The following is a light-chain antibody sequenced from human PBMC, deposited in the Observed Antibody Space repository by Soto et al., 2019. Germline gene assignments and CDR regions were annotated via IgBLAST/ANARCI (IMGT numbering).Light chain of an antibody. Sequence: EIVLTQSPGTLSLSPGDRVTLSCRASQSVSSNYLAWYQQKPGQAPRLLIYATSARATGIPDRFSGSGSGTDFTLTISRLEPEDLVMYYCQQYGDYNSPRYSFGQGTRLEI. CDR1: QSVSSNY. CDR3: QQYGDYNSPRYS. V-gene: IGKV3-20*01. CDR2: ATS. J-gene: IGKJ2*03.